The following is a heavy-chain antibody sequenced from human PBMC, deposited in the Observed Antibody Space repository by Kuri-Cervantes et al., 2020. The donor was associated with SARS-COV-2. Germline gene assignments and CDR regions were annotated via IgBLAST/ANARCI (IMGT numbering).Heavy chain of an antibody. Sequence: GSLRLSCTASGFTFGDYAMSWVRQPPGKGLEWIGEINHSGSTNYNPSLKSRVTISVDTSKNQFSLKLSSVTAADTAVYYCARSVLLWFGEEQDAFDIWGQGTMVTVSS. D-gene: IGHD3-10*01. CDR3: ARSVLLWFGEEQDAFDI. CDR2: INHSGST. V-gene: IGHV4-34*01. J-gene: IGHJ3*02. CDR1: GFTFGDYA.